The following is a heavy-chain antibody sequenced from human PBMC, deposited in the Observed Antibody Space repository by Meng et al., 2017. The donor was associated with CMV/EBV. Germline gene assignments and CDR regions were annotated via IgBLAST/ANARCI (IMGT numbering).Heavy chain of an antibody. J-gene: IGHJ6*02. CDR1: GFTFGYYA. CDR3: ARLALLSESYYYGSGSYAPPGMDV. Sequence: SCTASGFTFGYYAMSWIRQPPGKGLEWIGYIYYSGSTNYNPSLKSRVTISVDTSKNQSSLKLSSVTAADTAVYYCARLALLSESYYYGSGSYAPPGMDVWGQGTTVTVSS. V-gene: IGHV4-59*01. D-gene: IGHD3-10*01. CDR2: IYYSGST.